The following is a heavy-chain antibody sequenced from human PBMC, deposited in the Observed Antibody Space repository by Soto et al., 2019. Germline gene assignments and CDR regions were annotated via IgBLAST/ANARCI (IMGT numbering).Heavy chain of an antibody. D-gene: IGHD2-2*03. CDR3: VVMGNVVVSNPRSFDY. V-gene: IGHV1-69*18. J-gene: IGHJ4*02. CDR2: IVPIFETL. CDR1: GATFSGYA. Sequence: QVQLVQSGAEVKKPGSSVKVSCKASGATFSGYAINWVRQAPGQGLEWLGRIVPIFETLNYAERFQGRVAIPADESTTTVYMELTNLKHEDTAVYYCVVMGNVVVSNPRSFDYWGQGTQVTVSS.